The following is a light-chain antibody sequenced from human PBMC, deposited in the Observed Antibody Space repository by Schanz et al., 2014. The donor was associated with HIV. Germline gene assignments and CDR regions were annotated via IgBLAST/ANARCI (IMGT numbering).Light chain of an antibody. CDR1: QSISSSL. Sequence: IVLTQSPGTLSLSPGERGTLSCRASQSISSSLLAWYQKKPGQAPRLLIYGASSRATGVPDRFSGSGSGTYFTLTINRLEPEDCAVYYCQQYGSSGTFGPGTKVHIQ. CDR3: QQYGSSGT. V-gene: IGKV3-20*01. J-gene: IGKJ3*01. CDR2: GAS.